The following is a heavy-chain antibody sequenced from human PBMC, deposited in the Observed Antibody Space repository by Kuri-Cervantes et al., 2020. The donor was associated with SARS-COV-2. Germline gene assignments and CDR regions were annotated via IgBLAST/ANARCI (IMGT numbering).Heavy chain of an antibody. J-gene: IGHJ6*03. CDR3: ARDYYDFWSGSVYYYYYMDV. CDR2: IYTSGST. D-gene: IGHD3-3*01. CDR1: GDSISSYF. V-gene: IGHV4-4*07. Sequence: SETLSLTCTVSGDSISSYFWSWVRQPAGKGLEWIGHIYTSGSTNYNPSLKSRVTMSVDTSKNQFSLKLSSVTAADTAVYYCARDYYDFWSGSVYYYYYMDVWGKGTTVTVSS.